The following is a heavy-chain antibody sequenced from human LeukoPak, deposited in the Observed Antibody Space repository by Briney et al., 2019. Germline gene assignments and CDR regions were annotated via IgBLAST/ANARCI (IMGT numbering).Heavy chain of an antibody. CDR3: ARGIAAAADLDTLNYYCMDV. CDR1: GYTFTSYG. CDR2: ISAYNGNT. D-gene: IGHD6-13*01. V-gene: IGHV1-18*01. J-gene: IGHJ6*03. Sequence: ASVKVSCKASGYTFTSYGISWVRQAPGQGLERMGWISAYNGNTNYAQKLQGRVTMTTDTSTSTAYMELRSLRSDDTAVYYCARGIAAAADLDTLNYYCMDVWGKGTTVTVSS.